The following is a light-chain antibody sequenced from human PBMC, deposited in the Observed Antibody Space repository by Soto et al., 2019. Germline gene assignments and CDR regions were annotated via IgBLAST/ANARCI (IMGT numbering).Light chain of an antibody. CDR1: QSISSW. CDR2: DAS. CDR3: QHYNSYSEA. V-gene: IGKV1-5*01. J-gene: IGKJ1*01. Sequence: DIPMTQAPSTLSASVGDIVTITCRASQSISSWLAWYQQKPGKAPKLMIYDASNLESGVPSRFSGSGSGTECTLTISSLQPDDVATYYCQHYNSYSEALGQGTKVDI.